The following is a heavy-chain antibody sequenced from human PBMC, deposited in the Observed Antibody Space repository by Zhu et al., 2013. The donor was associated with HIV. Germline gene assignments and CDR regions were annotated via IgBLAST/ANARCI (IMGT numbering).Heavy chain of an antibody. D-gene: IGHD3-9*01. CDR3: ATVGTYYDVLSGYHALDT. CDR1: GYTFTGDS. CDR2: MNPNSGDS. Sequence: QVQLVQSGAEVKKPGASVKVSCKASGYTFTGDSMHWVRQAPGQGLEWMGWMNPNSGDSNSAQKFQGRVNMTRDTSISTAYMELSRLRSDDTAVYYCATVGTYYDVLSGYHALDTWGQGTLGHRLL. J-gene: IGHJ4*02. V-gene: IGHV1-2*02.